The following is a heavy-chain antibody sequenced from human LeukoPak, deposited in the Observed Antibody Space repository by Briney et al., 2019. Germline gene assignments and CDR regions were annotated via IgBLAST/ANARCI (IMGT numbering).Heavy chain of an antibody. D-gene: IGHD6-13*01. Sequence: GGSLRLSCAASGFTFSSYAMSWVRQAPGKGLEWASAISGSGGSTYYADSVKGRFTISRDNSKNTLYLQMNSLRAKDTAVYYCAKDTSIAAAGSRFDYWGQGTLVTVSS. J-gene: IGHJ4*02. CDR1: GFTFSSYA. CDR2: ISGSGGST. CDR3: AKDTSIAAAGSRFDY. V-gene: IGHV3-23*01.